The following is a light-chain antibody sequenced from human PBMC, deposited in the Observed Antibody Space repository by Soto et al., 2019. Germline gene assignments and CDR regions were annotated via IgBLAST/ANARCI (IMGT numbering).Light chain of an antibody. J-gene: IGKJ4*01. Sequence: EIVMTQSPANLSVSPGERDTLSCRASQSVSSNLVWYQQKPVQAPRLLIYGASTRATGIPARFSGSGSGTEFTLTISSLQSEDFAVYYCQQYNNWLQPPTFGGGTKVEIK. CDR3: QQYNNWLQPPT. V-gene: IGKV3-15*01. CDR2: GAS. CDR1: QSVSSN.